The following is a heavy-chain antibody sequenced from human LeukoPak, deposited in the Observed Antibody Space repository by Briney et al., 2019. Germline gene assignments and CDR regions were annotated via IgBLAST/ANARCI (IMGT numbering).Heavy chain of an antibody. D-gene: IGHD2-21*01. V-gene: IGHV1-46*01. CDR2: INPSGGST. J-gene: IGHJ3*02. Sequence: ASVKVSCKASGYTFTSYYMHWVRQAPGQGLEWMGIINPSGGSTSYAQKFQGRVTMTRDMSTSTVYMELSSLRSEDTAVYYCASISIRAAFDIWGQGTMVTVSS. CDR3: ASISIRAAFDI. CDR1: GYTFTSYY.